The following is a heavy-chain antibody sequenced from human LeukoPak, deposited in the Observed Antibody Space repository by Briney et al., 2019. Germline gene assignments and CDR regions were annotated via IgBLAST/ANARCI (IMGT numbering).Heavy chain of an antibody. V-gene: IGHV4-38-2*01. Sequence: SETLSLTCAVSGYSISSGYYWGWIRQPLGKGLEWIGSTYHSGGTYYNPSHKSRITISVDTSKNQFSLKLTSVTAADTAVYYCARQRGSGTYSAYYFDSWGQGTLVTVSS. CDR2: TYHSGGT. D-gene: IGHD3-10*01. J-gene: IGHJ4*02. CDR1: GYSISSGYY. CDR3: ARQRGSGTYSAYYFDS.